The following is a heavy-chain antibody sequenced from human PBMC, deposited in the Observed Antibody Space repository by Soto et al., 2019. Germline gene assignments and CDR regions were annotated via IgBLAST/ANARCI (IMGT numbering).Heavy chain of an antibody. D-gene: IGHD2-15*01. CDR3: ARDLRSCSGGSCYPYYYGMDV. CDR1: GGTFSSYA. J-gene: IGHJ6*02. V-gene: IGHV1-69*13. Sequence: SVKVSCKASGGTFSSYAISWVRQAPGQGLEWMGGIIPIFGTANYAQKFQGRVTITADESTSTAYMELSRLRSEDTAVYYCARDLRSCSGGSCYPYYYGMDVWGQGTTVTVSS. CDR2: IIPIFGTA.